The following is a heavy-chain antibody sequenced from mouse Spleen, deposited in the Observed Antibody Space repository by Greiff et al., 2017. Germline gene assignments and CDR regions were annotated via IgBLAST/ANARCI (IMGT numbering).Heavy chain of an antibody. V-gene: IGHV1-76*01. CDR3: ARGATMADY. D-gene: IGHD3-1*01. CDR1: GYTFTDYY. J-gene: IGHJ2*01. CDR2: IYPGSGNT. Sequence: VMLVESGAELVRPGASVKLSCKASGYTFTDYYINWVKQRPGQGLEWIARIYPGSGNTYYNEKFKGKATLTAEKSSSTAYMQLSSLTSEDSAVYFCARGATMADYWGQGTTLTVSS.